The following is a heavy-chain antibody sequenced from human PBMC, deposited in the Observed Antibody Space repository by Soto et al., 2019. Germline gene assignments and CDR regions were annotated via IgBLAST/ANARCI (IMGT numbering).Heavy chain of an antibody. D-gene: IGHD1-26*01. CDR1: GGSFSDYY. J-gene: IGHJ4*02. V-gene: IGHV4-34*02. Sequence: QVQLQQWGAGLLKPSETLSLTCAVYGGSFSDYYCSWIRQTPEKGLELIGEVSHSVSTTYNPSLKNRVTIEIDTSKNQFSLTLNSVTAADTAMYFCAREEPASRNNDYWGQGKLVTVSS. CDR2: VSHSVST. CDR3: AREEPASRNNDY.